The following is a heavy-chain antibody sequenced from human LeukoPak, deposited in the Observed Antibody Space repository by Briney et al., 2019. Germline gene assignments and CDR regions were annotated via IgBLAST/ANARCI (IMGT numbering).Heavy chain of an antibody. CDR2: ISGSGGST. J-gene: IGHJ6*02. V-gene: IGHV3-23*01. Sequence: GGSLRLSCAASGFTFSSYAMSWVRQAPGKGLEWVSAISGSGGSTYYADSVKGRFTISRDNSKNTLYLQMNSLRAEDTAVYYCARDLDSSGWWGYGMDVWGQGTTVTVSS. CDR3: ARDLDSSGWWGYGMDV. CDR1: GFTFSSYA. D-gene: IGHD6-19*01.